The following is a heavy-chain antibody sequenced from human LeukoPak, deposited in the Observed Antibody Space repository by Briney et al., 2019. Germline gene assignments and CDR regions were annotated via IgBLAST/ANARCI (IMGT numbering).Heavy chain of an antibody. V-gene: IGHV4-59*12. D-gene: IGHD3-16*01. J-gene: IGHJ4*02. Sequence: SETLSLTCTVSGGSISSYYWSWIRQPPGKELEWIGYIYYSGSTNYNPSLKSRVTIPVDTSKNQFSLKLSSVTAADTAVYYCARVGDYALKDWGQGTLVTVSS. CDR2: IYYSGST. CDR1: GGSISSYY. CDR3: ARVGDYALKD.